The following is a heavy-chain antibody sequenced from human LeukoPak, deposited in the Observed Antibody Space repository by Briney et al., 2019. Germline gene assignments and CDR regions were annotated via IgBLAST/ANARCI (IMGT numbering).Heavy chain of an antibody. Sequence: GGSLRLCCAASGFTFSSYAMSWVRQAPGKGLEWVSAISGSGGSTYYADSVKGRFTISRDNSKNTLYLQMNSLRAEDTAVYYCAKDGVKAYYYYYMDVWGKGTTVTVSS. CDR3: AKDGVKAYYYYYMDV. J-gene: IGHJ6*03. CDR2: ISGSGGST. V-gene: IGHV3-23*01. CDR1: GFTFSSYA.